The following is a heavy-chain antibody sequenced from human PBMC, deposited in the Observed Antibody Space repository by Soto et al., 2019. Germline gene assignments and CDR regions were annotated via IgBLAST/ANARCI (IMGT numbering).Heavy chain of an antibody. CDR1: GFTFSDHA. J-gene: IGHJ4*02. D-gene: IGHD2-15*01. Sequence: EVQLLESGGGLVQPGGSLRLSCTASGFTFSDHAMTWVRQAPGKGLEWLSGISGGGTGAYYADSGKGRFTVSRDNSNNTVLLQRDSLRVEGTSVYYCAIDLWWHTHWGQGTLVTVSS. CDR3: AIDLWWHTH. V-gene: IGHV3-23*01. CDR2: ISGGGTGA.